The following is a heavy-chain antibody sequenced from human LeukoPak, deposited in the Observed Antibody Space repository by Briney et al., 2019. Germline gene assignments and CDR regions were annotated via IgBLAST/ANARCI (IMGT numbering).Heavy chain of an antibody. V-gene: IGHV1/OR15-1*04. Sequence: ASVKVSCKASGYIFTDYYMHWVRQAPGQELGWMGRINPNSGNTGYAQKFQGRVTITRNTSISTAYMELSSLRSEDTAVYYCARGGAVVVAATSAHDAFDIWGQGTMVTVSS. CDR1: GYIFTDYY. CDR3: ARGGAVVVAATSAHDAFDI. J-gene: IGHJ3*02. CDR2: INPNSGNT. D-gene: IGHD2-15*01.